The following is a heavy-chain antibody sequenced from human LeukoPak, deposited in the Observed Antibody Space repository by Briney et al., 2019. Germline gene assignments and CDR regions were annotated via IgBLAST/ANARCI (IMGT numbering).Heavy chain of an antibody. CDR3: ARGKERDRITIFGVVIRSPKLNWFDP. CDR1: GGSFSGYY. D-gene: IGHD3-3*01. CDR2: INHSGST. V-gene: IGHV4-34*01. Sequence: SETLSLTCAVYGGSFSGYYWSWIRQPPGKGLEWIGEINHSGSTNYNPSLKSRVTISVDTSKNQFSLKLSSVTAADTAVYYCARGKERDRITIFGVVIRSPKLNWFDPWGQGTLVTVSS. J-gene: IGHJ5*02.